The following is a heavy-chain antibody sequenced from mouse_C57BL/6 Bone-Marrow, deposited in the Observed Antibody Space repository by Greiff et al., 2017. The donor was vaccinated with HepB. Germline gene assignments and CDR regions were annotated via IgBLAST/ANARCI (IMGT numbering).Heavy chain of an antibody. Sequence: EVKVVESEGGLVQPGSSMKLSCTASGFTFSDYYMAWVRQVPEKGLEWVANINYDGSSTYYLDSLKSRFIISRDNAKNILYLQMSSLKSEDTATYYCARVFTTVMDYWGQGTSVTVSS. V-gene: IGHV5-16*01. CDR1: GFTFSDYY. J-gene: IGHJ4*01. CDR3: ARVFTTVMDY. D-gene: IGHD1-1*01. CDR2: INYDGSST.